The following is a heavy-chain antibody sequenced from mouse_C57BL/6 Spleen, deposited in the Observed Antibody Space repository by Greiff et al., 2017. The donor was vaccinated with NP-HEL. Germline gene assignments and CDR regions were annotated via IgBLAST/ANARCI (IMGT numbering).Heavy chain of an antibody. V-gene: IGHV1-69*01. J-gene: IGHJ1*03. CDR3: ARLVYYGSLYWYFDV. D-gene: IGHD1-1*01. CDR1: GYTFTSYW. CDR2: IDPSDSYT. Sequence: QVQLKQPGAELVMPGASVKLSCKASGYTFTSYWMHWVKQRPGQGLEWIGEIDPSDSYTNYNQKFKGKSTLTVDKSSSTAYMQLSSLTSEDSAVYYCARLVYYGSLYWYFDVWGTGTTVTVSS.